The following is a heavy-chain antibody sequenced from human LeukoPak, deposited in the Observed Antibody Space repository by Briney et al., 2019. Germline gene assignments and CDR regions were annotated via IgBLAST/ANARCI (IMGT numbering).Heavy chain of an antibody. J-gene: IGHJ4*02. CDR1: GYTFTSYY. V-gene: IGHV1-46*01. CDR3: ARDSAPGDTYGLLGIDS. CDR2: INPSGGST. D-gene: IGHD5-18*01. Sequence: ASVKVSCKASGYTFTSYYMHWVRQAPGQGLEWMGIINPSGGSTSYAQKFQGRVTMTRGTSISTAYMELSRLRSDDTAVYYCARDSAPGDTYGLLGIDSWGQGTLVTVSS.